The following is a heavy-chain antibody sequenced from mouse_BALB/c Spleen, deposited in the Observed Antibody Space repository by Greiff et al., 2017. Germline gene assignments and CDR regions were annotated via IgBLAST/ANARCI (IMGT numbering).Heavy chain of an antibody. Sequence: EVKVVESGGGLVKPGGSLKLSCAASGFTFSDYYMYWVRQTPEKRLEWVATISDGGSYTYYPDSVKGRFTISRDNAKNNLYLQMSSLKSEDTAMYYCARGRDYCAMDYWGQGTSVTVSS. CDR1: GFTFSDYY. V-gene: IGHV5-4*02. J-gene: IGHJ4*01. CDR2: ISDGGSYT. CDR3: ARGRDYCAMDY.